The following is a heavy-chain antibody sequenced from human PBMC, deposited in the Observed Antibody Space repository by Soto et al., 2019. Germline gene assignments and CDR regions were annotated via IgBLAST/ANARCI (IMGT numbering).Heavy chain of an antibody. CDR3: ARGVLRGGMDV. Sequence: EVQLVESGGGLVQPGGSLRLSCAASGFTFSSYSMNWVRQAPGKGLEWVSYISSSSSTIYYADSVKGRFTISRDNAKNSLYLQTNSLRDEDTAVYYCARGVLRGGMDVWGQGTTVTVSS. J-gene: IGHJ6*02. V-gene: IGHV3-48*02. D-gene: IGHD1-1*01. CDR2: ISSSSSTI. CDR1: GFTFSSYS.